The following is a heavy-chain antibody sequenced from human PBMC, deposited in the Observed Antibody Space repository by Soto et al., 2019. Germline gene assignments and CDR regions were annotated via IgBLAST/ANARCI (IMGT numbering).Heavy chain of an antibody. D-gene: IGHD3-10*01. J-gene: IGHJ6*02. CDR1: GFTFSSYS. CDR3: AKSMVRGVIITEGYYYYGMDV. CDR2: ISGSGGST. V-gene: IGHV3-23*01. Sequence: XGSLTLSCAASGFTFSSYSMSWVRQAPGKGLEWVSAISGSGGSTYYADSVKGRFTISRDNSKNTLYLQMNSLRAEDTAVYYCAKSMVRGVIITEGYYYYGMDVWGQGTTVTVSS.